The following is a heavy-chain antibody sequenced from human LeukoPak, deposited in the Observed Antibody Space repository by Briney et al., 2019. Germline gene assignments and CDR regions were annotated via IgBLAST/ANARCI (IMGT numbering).Heavy chain of an antibody. CDR1: GGTFSSYA. J-gene: IGHJ4*02. D-gene: IGHD2-15*01. Sequence: SVKVSCKASGGTFSSYAISWVRQAPGQGLEWMGGIIPIFGTANYAQEFQGRVTITADESTSTAYMELSSLRSEDTAVHYCASRGDEDCSGGSCYSDFDYWGQGTLVTVSS. V-gene: IGHV1-69*13. CDR3: ASRGDEDCSGGSCYSDFDY. CDR2: IIPIFGTA.